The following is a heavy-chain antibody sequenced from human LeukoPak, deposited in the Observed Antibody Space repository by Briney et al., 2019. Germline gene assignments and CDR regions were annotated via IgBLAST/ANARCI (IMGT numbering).Heavy chain of an antibody. J-gene: IGHJ6*02. CDR1: GFNVSSNY. Sequence: AGGSLRLSCAASGFNVSSNYMSWVRQAPGKGLEWVSVIYSGGSIYYADSVQGQFTFSRDNSKNTLYLQMNSLRAEDTAVYYCAREAYRFYYGMDVWGQGTTVTVSS. D-gene: IGHD5-18*01. CDR2: IYSGGSI. V-gene: IGHV3-53*01. CDR3: AREAYRFYYGMDV.